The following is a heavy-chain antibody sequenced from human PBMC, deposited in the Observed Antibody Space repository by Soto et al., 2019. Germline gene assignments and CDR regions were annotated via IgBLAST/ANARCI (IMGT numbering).Heavy chain of an antibody. Sequence: GESLKISCQGSGDSFASYWIGWVRQMPGKDLEWMGIIYPGDSDTRYSPSFQGQVTISADKSLRPAYLQWTSLKASDTALYYCARTRSLTLGFYYDGMDVWGQGTTVTVSS. V-gene: IGHV5-51*01. CDR1: GDSFASYW. D-gene: IGHD6-6*01. CDR3: ARTRSLTLGFYYDGMDV. J-gene: IGHJ6*02. CDR2: IYPGDSDT.